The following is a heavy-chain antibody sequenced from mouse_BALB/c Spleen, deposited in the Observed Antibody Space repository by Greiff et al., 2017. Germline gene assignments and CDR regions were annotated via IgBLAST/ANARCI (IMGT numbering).Heavy chain of an antibody. Sequence: EVKLVESGGGLVKPGGSLKLSCAASGFAFSSYDMSWVRQTPEKRLEWVAYISSGGGSTYYPDTVKGRFTISRDNAKNTLYLQMSSLKSEDTAMYYCARHYDYDGFFAYWGQGTLVTVSA. CDR3: ARHYDYDGFFAY. CDR1: GFAFSSYD. D-gene: IGHD2-4*01. CDR2: ISSGGGST. J-gene: IGHJ3*01. V-gene: IGHV5-12-1*01.